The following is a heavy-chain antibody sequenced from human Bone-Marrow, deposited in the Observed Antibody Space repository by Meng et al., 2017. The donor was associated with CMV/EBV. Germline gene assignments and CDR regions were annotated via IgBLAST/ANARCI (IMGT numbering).Heavy chain of an antibody. CDR2: IYYSGSI. J-gene: IGHJ6*02. D-gene: IGHD6-6*01. CDR3: ARIYSSSSYGMDV. Sequence: SETLSLTCAVSGYSISSSNWWGWIRQPPGKGLEWIGYIYYSGSIYYNPSLKSRVTMSVDTSKNQFSLKLSSVTAVDTAVYYCARIYSSSSYGMDVWGQGTTVTVSS. V-gene: IGHV4-28*05. CDR1: GYSISSSNW.